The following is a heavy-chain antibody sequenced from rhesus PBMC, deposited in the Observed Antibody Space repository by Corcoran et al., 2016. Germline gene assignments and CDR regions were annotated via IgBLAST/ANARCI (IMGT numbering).Heavy chain of an antibody. Sequence: QLQLQESGPGLVKPSETLSLTCAVSGGSISSNYWSWIRQPPGKGLEWIGRISGSGGSTDYNPSLKVLVTISTDTSKNQFSLKLSSVTAADTAVYYCARESVLVVVAIGAFDYWGQGVLVTVSS. CDR2: ISGSGGST. J-gene: IGHJ4*01. CDR1: GGSISSNY. V-gene: IGHV4-173*01. CDR3: ARESVLVVVAIGAFDY. D-gene: IGHD2-21*01.